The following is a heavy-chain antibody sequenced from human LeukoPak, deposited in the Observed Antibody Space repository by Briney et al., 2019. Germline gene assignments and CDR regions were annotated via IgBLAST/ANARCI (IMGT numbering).Heavy chain of an antibody. CDR1: GGSIISYY. CDR2: IYYSGST. J-gene: IGHJ4*02. V-gene: IGHV4-59*01. Sequence: SETLSLTRTVSGGSIISYYRSWIRQPPGKGLEWIGYIYYSGSTNYNPSLKSRVTISVDTSKNQFSLKLSSVTAADTAVYYCARGDTMPSYYFGYWGQGTMVTVSS. D-gene: IGHD2-2*01. CDR3: ARGDTMPSYYFGY.